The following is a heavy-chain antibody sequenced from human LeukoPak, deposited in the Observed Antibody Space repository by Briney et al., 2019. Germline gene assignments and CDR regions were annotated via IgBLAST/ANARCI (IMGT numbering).Heavy chain of an antibody. V-gene: IGHV3-74*01. D-gene: IGHD6-19*01. CDR2: INSDGINT. CDR1: GFTFSNYW. Sequence: GGSLRLSCAASGFTFSNYWMHWVRQAPGKGLVWVSRINSDGINTSYADSVKGRFTISRDNSKSTLYLQMNSLRTEDTAVYYCAKVRWDNSGWYYLDSWGQGTLVTVSS. J-gene: IGHJ4*02. CDR3: AKVRWDNSGWYYLDS.